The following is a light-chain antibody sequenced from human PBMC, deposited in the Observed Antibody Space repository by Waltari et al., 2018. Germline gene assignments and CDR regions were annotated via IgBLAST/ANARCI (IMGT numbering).Light chain of an antibody. CDR3: QSYDRTLSGAYV. Sequence: QSVLTQPPSVSGAPGQRITITCTGSGPNIGAGYAVHWYQQLPGTAPKPLIYNKRNRPSAVPDRFSASKSATSAYLVITGLQADDEADYYCQSYDRTLSGAYVFGSGTTVTVL. CDR1: GPNIGAGYA. J-gene: IGLJ1*01. V-gene: IGLV1-40*01. CDR2: NKR.